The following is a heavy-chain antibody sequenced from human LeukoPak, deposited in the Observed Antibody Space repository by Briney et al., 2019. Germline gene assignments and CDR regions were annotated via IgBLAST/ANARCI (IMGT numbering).Heavy chain of an antibody. Sequence: SVKVSCKASGGTFSSYAISWVRQAPGQGLEWMGGIIPIFGTANYAQKFQGRVTITADESTSTAYMELSSPRSEDTAVYYCDYYDSSGPFDYWGQGTLVTVSS. CDR1: GGTFSSYA. J-gene: IGHJ4*02. CDR2: IIPIFGTA. V-gene: IGHV1-69*01. D-gene: IGHD3-22*01. CDR3: DYYDSSGPFDY.